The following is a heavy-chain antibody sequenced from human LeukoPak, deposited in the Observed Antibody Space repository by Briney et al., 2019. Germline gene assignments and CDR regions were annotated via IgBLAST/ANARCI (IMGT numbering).Heavy chain of an antibody. J-gene: IGHJ4*02. CDR2: ISYNGRNN. D-gene: IGHD3-16*01. Sequence: GGSLRLSCAASGFTFRNFAMSWVRQAPGKGLEWVALISYNGRNNYYADSVKGRFTISRDNSKNTLYLQVSSLRTEDTAVYFCAKDNRGYFDFWGQGTLVTVPS. CDR3: AKDNRGYFDF. CDR1: GFTFRNFA. V-gene: IGHV3-30*18.